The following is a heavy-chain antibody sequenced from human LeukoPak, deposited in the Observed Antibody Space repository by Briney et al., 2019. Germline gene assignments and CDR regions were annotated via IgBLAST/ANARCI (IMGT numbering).Heavy chain of an antibody. V-gene: IGHV4-39*01. CDR3: ARKSSISGEFDP. D-gene: IGHD3-10*01. CDR1: GDSISSNSYY. Sequence: SETLSLTCTVSGDSISSNSYYWGWIRQPPGKGLEWIGSIYYSGSTYYNTSLKSRVAIFVDTSKNQFSPKLTSVTAADTAVYYCARKSSISGEFDPWGQGTLVTVSS. J-gene: IGHJ5*02. CDR2: IYYSGST.